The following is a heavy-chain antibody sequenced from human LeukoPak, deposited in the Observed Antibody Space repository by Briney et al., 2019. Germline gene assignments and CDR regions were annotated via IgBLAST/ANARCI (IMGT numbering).Heavy chain of an antibody. V-gene: IGHV3-7*02. CDR2: IKQDGSEK. J-gene: IGHJ4*02. D-gene: IGHD3-9*01. CDR1: GFTFNTYW. CDR3: ARGQSRYFDWYLGFFDY. Sequence: AGGSLRLSCAASGFTFNTYWMSWVRQAPGKGPEWVANIKQDGSEKHYVDSVKGRFTISRDNAKNSLYLQMNSLRADDTAVYYCARGQSRYFDWYLGFFDYWGQGTLVTVSS.